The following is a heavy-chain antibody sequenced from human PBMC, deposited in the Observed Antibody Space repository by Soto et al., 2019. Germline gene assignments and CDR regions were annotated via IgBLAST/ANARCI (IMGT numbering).Heavy chain of an antibody. CDR1: GYSFTSYW. J-gene: IGHJ4*02. CDR3: ARTLGYCTNGVCPYTAKDYFDY. V-gene: IGHV5-51*01. CDR2: IYPGDSDT. Sequence: EVQLVQSGAEVKKPGESLKISCKGSGYSFTSYWIGWVRQMPGKGLEWMGIIYPGDSDTRYSPSFQGQVTISADKSISTAYLQWSSLKASDTAMYYCARTLGYCTNGVCPYTAKDYFDYWGPGTLVTVSS. D-gene: IGHD2-8*01.